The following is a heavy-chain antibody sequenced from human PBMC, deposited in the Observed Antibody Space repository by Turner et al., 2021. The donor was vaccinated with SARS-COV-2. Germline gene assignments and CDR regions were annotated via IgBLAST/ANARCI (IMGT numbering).Heavy chain of an antibody. CDR3: ARHSPELRGDYFDY. CDR1: GGSISSSSYY. Sequence: QLQLQESGPGLVKPSETLSLTCTVPGGSISSSSYYWGWIRQPPGKELEWIGYIYYSGSTYYNPSLKSRVTISVDTSKNQFSLKLSSVTAADTAVYYCARHSPELRGDYFDYWGQGTLVTVSS. V-gene: IGHV4-39*01. D-gene: IGHD1-26*01. CDR2: IYYSGST. J-gene: IGHJ4*02.